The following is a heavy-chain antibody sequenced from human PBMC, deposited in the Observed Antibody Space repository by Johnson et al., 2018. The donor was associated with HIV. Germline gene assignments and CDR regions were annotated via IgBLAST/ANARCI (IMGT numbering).Heavy chain of an antibody. V-gene: IGHV3-7*03. CDR1: GFIFSDYY. Sequence: VQLVESGGGLVKPGGSLRLSCAASGFIFSDYYMSWIRQAPGKGLEWVANIKQDGSEKYYVDSVKGRFTISRDNAKNSLYLQMNSLRAEDTALYYCAKDMGRYSSSSAAFDIWGHGTMVTVSS. CDR2: IKQDGSEK. CDR3: AKDMGRYSSSSAAFDI. J-gene: IGHJ3*02. D-gene: IGHD6-6*01.